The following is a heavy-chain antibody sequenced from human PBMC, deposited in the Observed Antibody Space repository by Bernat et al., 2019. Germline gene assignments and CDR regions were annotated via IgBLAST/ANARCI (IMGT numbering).Heavy chain of an antibody. CDR1: GFTFSSYA. J-gene: IGHJ4*02. V-gene: IGHV3-30*01. Sequence: QVQLVESGGGVVQPGRFLRLSCAASGFTFSSYAMHWVRQAPGKGLEWVAVISYDGSNKYYADSVKGRFTISRDNSKNTLYLQMNSLRAEDTAVYYCARGVVVVYAQLDYWGQGTLVTVSS. D-gene: IGHD2-8*02. CDR2: ISYDGSNK. CDR3: ARGVVVVYAQLDY.